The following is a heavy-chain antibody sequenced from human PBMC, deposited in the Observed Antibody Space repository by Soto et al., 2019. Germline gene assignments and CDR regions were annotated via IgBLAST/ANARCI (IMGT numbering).Heavy chain of an antibody. CDR2: INPNSGGT. V-gene: IGHV1-2*02. J-gene: IGHJ4*02. CDR3: ARGPRVLDDFWSGYYTPYYFDY. CDR1: GYTFTGYY. D-gene: IGHD3-3*01. Sequence: GASVKVSCKASGYTFTGYYMHWVRQAPGQGLEGMGWINPNSGGTNYAQKFQGRITMTRDTSISTAYMELSRLRSDDTAVYYCARGPRVLDDFWSGYYTPYYFDYWGQGTLVTVSS.